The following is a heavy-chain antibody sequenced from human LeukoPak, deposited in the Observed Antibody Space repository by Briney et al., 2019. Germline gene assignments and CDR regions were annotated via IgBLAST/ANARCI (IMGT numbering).Heavy chain of an antibody. J-gene: IGHJ4*02. D-gene: IGHD1-26*01. Sequence: GRSLRLSCAASGFTFDDYAMHWVRQAPGKGLEWVSGISWNSGSIGYADSVKGRFTISGDNAKNSLYLQMNSLRAEDTALYYCAKEWELLGFDYWGQGTLVTVSS. CDR3: AKEWELLGFDY. V-gene: IGHV3-9*01. CDR1: GFTFDDYA. CDR2: ISWNSGSI.